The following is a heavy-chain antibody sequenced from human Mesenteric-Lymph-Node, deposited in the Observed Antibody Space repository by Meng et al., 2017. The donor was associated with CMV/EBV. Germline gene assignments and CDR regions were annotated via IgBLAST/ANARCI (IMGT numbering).Heavy chain of an antibody. V-gene: IGHV4-39*01. CDR3: ARGYCSSTSCSYFDY. CDR2: IYYSDST. J-gene: IGHJ4*02. CDR1: GGSISSSSYY. Sequence: SETLSLTCTVSGGSISSSSYYWGWIRQPPGKGLEWIGSIYYSDSTYYNPSHKRRVTISVDTSKNQFSLKLSSVTAADTAVYYCARGYCSSTSCSYFDYWGQGTLVTVSS. D-gene: IGHD2-2*01.